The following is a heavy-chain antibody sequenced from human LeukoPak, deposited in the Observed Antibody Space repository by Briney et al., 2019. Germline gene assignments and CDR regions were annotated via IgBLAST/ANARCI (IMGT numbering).Heavy chain of an antibody. J-gene: IGHJ5*02. CDR3: AKDRAYYHLWDGYYRNWFDP. CDR1: GFTFDNFA. D-gene: IGHD3-3*02. CDR2: ISGSGGST. Sequence: GGSLRLSCAASGFTFDNFAMTWVRQAPGKGLEWVSGISGSGGSTYYIDSVKGRFIISRDNSKNTLYLQMNSVSAEDTAVYYCAKDRAYYHLWDGYYRNWFDPWVQGTLVIVSS. V-gene: IGHV3-23*01.